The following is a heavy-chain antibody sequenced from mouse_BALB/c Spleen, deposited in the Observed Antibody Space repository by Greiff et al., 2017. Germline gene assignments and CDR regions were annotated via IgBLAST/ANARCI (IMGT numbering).Heavy chain of an antibody. Sequence: EVKLEESGPGLVKPSQSLSLTCTVTGYSITSDYAWNWIRQFPGNKLEWMGYISYSGSTSYNPSLKSRISITRDTSKNQFFLQLNSVTTEDTATYYCARRGYGNYWFAYWGQGTLVTVSA. J-gene: IGHJ3*01. CDR2: ISYSGST. CDR3: ARRGYGNYWFAY. V-gene: IGHV3-2*02. D-gene: IGHD2-10*02. CDR1: GYSITSDYA.